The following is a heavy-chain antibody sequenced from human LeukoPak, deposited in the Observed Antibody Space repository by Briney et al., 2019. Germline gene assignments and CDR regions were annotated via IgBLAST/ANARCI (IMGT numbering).Heavy chain of an antibody. D-gene: IGHD3-22*01. CDR3: ARLPRVYYDSVDY. CDR1: GGSFSGYY. Sequence: SETLSLTCAVYGGSFSGYYWSWIRQPPGEGLEWIGEINHSGSTNYNPSLKSRVTISVDTSKNQFSLKLSSVTAADTAVYYCARLPRVYYDSVDYWGQGTLVTVSS. J-gene: IGHJ4*02. V-gene: IGHV4-34*01. CDR2: INHSGST.